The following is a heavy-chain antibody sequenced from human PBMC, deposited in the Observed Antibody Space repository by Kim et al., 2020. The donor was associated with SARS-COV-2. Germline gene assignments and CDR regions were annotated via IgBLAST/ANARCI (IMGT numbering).Heavy chain of an antibody. J-gene: IGHJ5*02. D-gene: IGHD3-22*01. CDR2: ISAYNGNT. CDR1: GYTFTSYG. V-gene: IGHV1-18*01. Sequence: ASVKVSCKASGYTFTSYGISWVRQAPGQGLEWMGWISAYNGNTNYAQKLQGRVTMTTDTSTSTAYMELRSLRSDDTAVYYCARDLQGRSGYYFGVGWFDPWGQGTLVTVSS. CDR3: ARDLQGRSGYYFGVGWFDP.